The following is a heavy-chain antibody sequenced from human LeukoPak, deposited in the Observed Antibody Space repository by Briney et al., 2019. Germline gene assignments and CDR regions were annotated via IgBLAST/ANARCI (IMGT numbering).Heavy chain of an antibody. CDR3: AKDFSSGWFDY. D-gene: IGHD6-19*01. V-gene: IGHV3-30*18. Sequence: GGSLRLSCAASGFTFSSYGMHWVRQAPGKGLEWVAVISYDGSNKYYADSVKGRFTISRDNSKNTLYLQMNSLRAKDTAVYYCAKDFSSGWFDYWGQGTLVTVSS. J-gene: IGHJ4*02. CDR1: GFTFSSYG. CDR2: ISYDGSNK.